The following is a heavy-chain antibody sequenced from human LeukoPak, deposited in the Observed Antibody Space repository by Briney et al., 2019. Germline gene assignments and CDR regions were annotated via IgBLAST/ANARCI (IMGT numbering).Heavy chain of an antibody. CDR2: IIPILGIA. J-gene: IGHJ5*02. CDR1: GGTFSSYA. D-gene: IGHD2-2*01. CDR3: ARPTGPAAITDNWFDP. V-gene: IGHV1-69*04. Sequence: SVKVSCKASGGTFSSYAISWVRQAPGQGLEWMGRIIPILGIANYAQKLQGRVTMTTDTSTSTAYMELRSLRSDDTAVYYCARPTGPAAITDNWFDPWGQGTLVTVSS.